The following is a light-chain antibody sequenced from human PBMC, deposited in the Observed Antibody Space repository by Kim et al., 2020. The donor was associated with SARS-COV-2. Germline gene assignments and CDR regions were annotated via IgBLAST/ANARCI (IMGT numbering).Light chain of an antibody. Sequence: GQSITISCAGTSSNVGGYNFVSWYQQHPGKAPNLMFDDVSQRPSGVANRFSGSKSGNTASLTISGLQAEDEADYYCSSYTSSSTWVFGGGTQLTVL. V-gene: IGLV2-14*04. J-gene: IGLJ3*02. CDR3: SSYTSSSTWV. CDR1: SSNVGGYNF. CDR2: DVS.